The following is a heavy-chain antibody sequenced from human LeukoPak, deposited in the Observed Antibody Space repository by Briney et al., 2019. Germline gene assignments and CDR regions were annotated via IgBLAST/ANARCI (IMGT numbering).Heavy chain of an antibody. CDR3: AKGVRSDCYTCLHY. CDR2: INPSGDST. CDR1: GYTFITYY. D-gene: IGHD2-21*02. J-gene: IGHJ4*02. Sequence: ASVKVSCKASGYTFITYYMHWVRQAPGQGLEWMGIINPSGDSTSYAQKFQGRVTITTDTSTSTVYMELSSLRSEDTAVYYCAKGVRSDCYTCLHYWRRRPLLTVPT. V-gene: IGHV1-46*01.